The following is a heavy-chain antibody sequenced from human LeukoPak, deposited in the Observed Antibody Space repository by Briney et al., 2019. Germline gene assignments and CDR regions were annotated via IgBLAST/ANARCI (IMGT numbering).Heavy chain of an antibody. V-gene: IGHV4-59*12. D-gene: IGHD3-10*01. CDR3: ARGGNYYGSGSYGIDI. CDR1: GGSISSYY. Sequence: SETLSLTCTVSGGSISSYYWSWIRQPPGKGLEWIGSIYYSGSTYYNPSLKSRVTISVDTSKNQFSLKLSSVTAADTAVYYCARGGNYYGSGSYGIDIWGQGTMVTVSS. CDR2: IYYSGST. J-gene: IGHJ3*02.